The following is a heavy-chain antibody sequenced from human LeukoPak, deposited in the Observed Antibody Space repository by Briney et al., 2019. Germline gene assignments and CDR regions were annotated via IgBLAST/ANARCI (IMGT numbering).Heavy chain of an antibody. CDR1: GYTFTGYY. J-gene: IGHJ6*02. Sequence: ASVKVSCKASGYTFTGYYMHWVRQAPGQGLEWMGWINPNSGGTNYAQKLQDRVTMTTDTSTSTAYMELRSLRSDDTAVYYCARVPRAYSSSWYGMDVWGQGTTVTVSS. CDR2: INPNSGGT. V-gene: IGHV1-2*02. CDR3: ARVPRAYSSSWYGMDV. D-gene: IGHD6-13*01.